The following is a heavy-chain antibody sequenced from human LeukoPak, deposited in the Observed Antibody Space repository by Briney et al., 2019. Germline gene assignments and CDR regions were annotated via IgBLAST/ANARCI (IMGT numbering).Heavy chain of an antibody. CDR2: IRGDNGNT. V-gene: IGHV1-18*01. Sequence: ASVKVSRKASGYTFTSYGISWVRQAPGQGLEWVGWIRGDNGNTNYAQKFQGRVTMTTETSTSTAYMELGSLGSDETAVYYCARVDLLTGYYFFDYWGQGTLVTVSS. CDR1: GYTFTSYG. CDR3: ARVDLLTGYYFFDY. D-gene: IGHD3-9*01. J-gene: IGHJ4*02.